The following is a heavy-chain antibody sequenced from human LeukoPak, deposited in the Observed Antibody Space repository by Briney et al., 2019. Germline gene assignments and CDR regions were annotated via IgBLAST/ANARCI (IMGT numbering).Heavy chain of an antibody. CDR2: INPIFGTE. D-gene: IGHD2-2*01. Sequence: SVNVSCMASVGTLSSHALRWVRPAPAQGLEWRGGINPIFGTEKYAQKFQGRDSITAHESTSTAYIELSSLRSEDTAVCYCASRNTDIVVVPVDTTYYYYGIDVWGQGTTVTVSS. J-gene: IGHJ6*02. CDR3: ASRNTDIVVVPVDTTYYYYGIDV. V-gene: IGHV1-69*01. CDR1: VGTLSSHA.